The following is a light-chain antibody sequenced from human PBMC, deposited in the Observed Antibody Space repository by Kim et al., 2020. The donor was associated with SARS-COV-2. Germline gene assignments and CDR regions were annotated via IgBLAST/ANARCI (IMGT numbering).Light chain of an antibody. Sequence: NFMLTQPHSVSESPGKTVTISCTRSSGSIASNYVQWYQQRPGSSPTTVIYEDNQRPSGVPDRFSGSIDSSSNSASLTISGLKTEDEADYYCQSYDSRYRVFGGGTQLTVL. CDR2: EDN. J-gene: IGLJ3*02. CDR3: QSYDSRYRV. CDR1: SGSIASNY. V-gene: IGLV6-57*01.